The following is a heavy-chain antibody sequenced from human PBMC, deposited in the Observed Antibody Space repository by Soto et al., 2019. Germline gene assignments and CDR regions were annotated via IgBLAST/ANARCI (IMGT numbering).Heavy chain of an antibody. Sequence: ASGRVCCNASGYTFTSYGISWEGQAAGQGLEWMGWISAYNGNTDYAQKLQGRVTMTTDTSTSTAYMELRSLRSDDTAVYYCARVSRLLWFGNLFSKSYEHPDDWG. J-gene: IGHJ6*01. D-gene: IGHD3-10*01. CDR3: ARVSRLLWFGNLFSKSYEHPDD. CDR2: ISAYNGNT. CDR1: GYTFTSYG. V-gene: IGHV1-18*01.